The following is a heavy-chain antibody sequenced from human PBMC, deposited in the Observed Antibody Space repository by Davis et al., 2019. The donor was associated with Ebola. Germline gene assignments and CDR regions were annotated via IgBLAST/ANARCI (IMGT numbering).Heavy chain of an antibody. V-gene: IGHV3-21*01. Sequence: GESLKISCSVSGFMFSSYSMNWVRQAPGKGLEWVSSISSSSSYIYYADSVKGRFTISRDNAKNSLYLQMNSLRAEDTAVYYCARINSYGDFDYWGQGTLVTVSS. J-gene: IGHJ4*02. CDR1: GFMFSSYS. D-gene: IGHD5-18*01. CDR2: ISSSSSYI. CDR3: ARINSYGDFDY.